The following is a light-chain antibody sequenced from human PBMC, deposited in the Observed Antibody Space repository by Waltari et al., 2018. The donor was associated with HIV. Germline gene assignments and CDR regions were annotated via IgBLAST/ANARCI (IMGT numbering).Light chain of an antibody. V-gene: IGLV2-14*01. CDR2: EVS. CDR1: SSDVGGYNY. CDR3: SSYTSSSTLV. Sequence: QSALTQPASVSGSPGQSITISCTGTSSDVGGYNYVSWYQQHPGKAPKLKIYEVSNRPSGVSNRFSGSKSGNTASLTISGLQAEVEADYYCSSYTSSSTLVFGGGTELTVL. J-gene: IGLJ2*01.